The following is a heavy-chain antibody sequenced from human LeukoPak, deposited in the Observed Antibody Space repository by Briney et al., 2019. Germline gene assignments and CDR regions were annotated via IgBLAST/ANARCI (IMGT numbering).Heavy chain of an antibody. D-gene: IGHD6-19*01. CDR3: AKLKGHSSGCVDN. CDR1: GFTFSSHA. J-gene: IGHJ4*02. V-gene: IGHV3-23*01. CDR2: IVGSDGST. Sequence: GGSLRLSCAASGFTFSSHAMTWVRRAPGKGLEWVSGIVGSDGSTYYADSVKGRFTSSRDNSKNTLYLQMNSLRAEDTAVYYCAKLKGHSSGCVDNSGQGTLVTVSS.